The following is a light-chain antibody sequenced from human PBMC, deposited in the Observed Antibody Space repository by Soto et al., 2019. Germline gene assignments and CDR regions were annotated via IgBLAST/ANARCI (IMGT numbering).Light chain of an antibody. CDR3: QQYGGSPRT. Sequence: EIVLTQSPGTLSLSPGERATLSCRASQSVSSNYLAWYQQKPGQAPRLLIYGASSRATGIPDRFSGSGSGTEFTPTISRLEPEDFAVYYCQQYGGSPRTFGQGTKVDI. CDR2: GAS. CDR1: QSVSSNY. J-gene: IGKJ1*01. V-gene: IGKV3-20*01.